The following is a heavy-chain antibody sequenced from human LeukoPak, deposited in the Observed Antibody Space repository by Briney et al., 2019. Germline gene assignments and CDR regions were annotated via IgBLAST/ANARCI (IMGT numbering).Heavy chain of an antibody. J-gene: IGHJ3*02. Sequence: GGSLRLSCAASGFTFDDYAMHWVRQAPGKGLEWVSGISWNSGSIGYADSVKGRFTISRDNAKNTLYLQMNSLRAEDTAVYYCTSERLGDFDIWGQGTMVTVSS. V-gene: IGHV3-9*01. CDR1: GFTFDDYA. CDR3: TSERLGDFDI. CDR2: ISWNSGSI. D-gene: IGHD2-21*01.